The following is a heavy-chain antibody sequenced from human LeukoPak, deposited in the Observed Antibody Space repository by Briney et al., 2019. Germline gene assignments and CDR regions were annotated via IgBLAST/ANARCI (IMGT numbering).Heavy chain of an antibody. CDR3: ARGNYDILTGPRRTDAFDI. Sequence: GASVKVSCKDSSYTFTNYAISWVRQAPGQGLEWMGWISAYNGNTNYAQKLQGRVTMTTDTSTSTAYMELRSLRSDDTAMYYCARGNYDILTGPRRTDAFDIWGQGTMVTVSS. V-gene: IGHV1-18*01. CDR1: SYTFTNYA. CDR2: ISAYNGNT. D-gene: IGHD3-9*01. J-gene: IGHJ3*02.